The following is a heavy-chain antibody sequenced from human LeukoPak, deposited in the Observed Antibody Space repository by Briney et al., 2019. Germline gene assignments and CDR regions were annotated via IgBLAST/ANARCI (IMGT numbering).Heavy chain of an antibody. Sequence: ASVKVSCKASGYTFTSYDINWVRQAPGQGLEWMGWMNPNSGNTGYAQKFQGRVTMTRNTSISTAYMELSSLRSEDTAVYYCAREYYDFWSGYYASTRTMYNWFDPWGQGTLVTVSS. D-gene: IGHD3-3*01. CDR3: AREYYDFWSGYYASTRTMYNWFDP. V-gene: IGHV1-8*01. J-gene: IGHJ5*02. CDR1: GYTFTSYD. CDR2: MNPNSGNT.